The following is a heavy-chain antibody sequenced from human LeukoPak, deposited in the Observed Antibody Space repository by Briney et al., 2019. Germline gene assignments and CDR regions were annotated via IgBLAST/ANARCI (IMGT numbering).Heavy chain of an antibody. J-gene: IGHJ4*02. CDR3: ARGKMNSDIVVVPAAIRFDY. CDR2: IYTSGST. V-gene: IGHV4-4*07. CDR1: GGSISSYY. Sequence: SETLSLTCTVSGGSISSYYWSWIRQPAGKGLEWIGRIYTSGSTNYNPSLKSRVTMSVDTSKNQFSLKLSSVTAADAAVYYCARGKMNSDIVVVPAAIRFDYWGQGTLVTVSS. D-gene: IGHD2-2*01.